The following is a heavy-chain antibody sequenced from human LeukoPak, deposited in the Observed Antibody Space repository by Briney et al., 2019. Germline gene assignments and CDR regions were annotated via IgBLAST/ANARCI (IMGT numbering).Heavy chain of an antibody. V-gene: IGHV3-21*01. CDR3: ARDFSSGSI. CDR1: GFTVSSNY. Sequence: PGESLRLSCAASGFTVSSNYMSWVRQAPGKGLEWVSSITPSGSYIYYATSVKGRFTISRDNAKNSLYLQMNSLRAEDTAVYYCARDFSSGSIWGQGTMVTVSS. J-gene: IGHJ3*02. D-gene: IGHD6-25*01. CDR2: ITPSGSYI.